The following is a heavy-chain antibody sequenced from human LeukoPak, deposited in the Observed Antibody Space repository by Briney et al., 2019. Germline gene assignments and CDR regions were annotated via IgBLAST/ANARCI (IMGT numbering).Heavy chain of an antibody. CDR2: INSDGSIT. J-gene: IGHJ4*02. D-gene: IGHD4-17*01. Sequence: GGSLRLSCAASGITFSSYWVHWVRQAPGKGLVWVSRINSDGSITSYADSVKGRFTISRDNAKNTLCLQMNSLRADDTAVYYCARGGDYGDFGYWGQGTLVTVSS. CDR1: GITFSSYW. CDR3: ARGGDYGDFGY. V-gene: IGHV3-74*01.